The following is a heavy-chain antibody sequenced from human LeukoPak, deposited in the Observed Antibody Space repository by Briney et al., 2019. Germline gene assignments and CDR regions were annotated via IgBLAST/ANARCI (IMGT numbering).Heavy chain of an antibody. CDR3: AREDYSNYAPYFDY. D-gene: IGHD4-4*01. Sequence: GGSLRLSCEASGFTFSQYWMPWVRQAPGKGLVWVSRIDPDGSSTNYADSVKGRFTISRDNAKNTLYLQLNSLRAEDTAVYYCAREDYSNYAPYFDYWGQGTLVTVSS. CDR2: IDPDGSST. V-gene: IGHV3-74*01. CDR1: GFTFSQYW. J-gene: IGHJ4*02.